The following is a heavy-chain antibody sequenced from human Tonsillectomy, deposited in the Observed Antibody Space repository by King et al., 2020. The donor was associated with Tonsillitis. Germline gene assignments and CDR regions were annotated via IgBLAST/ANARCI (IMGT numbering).Heavy chain of an antibody. CDR2: INHSGST. J-gene: IGHJ4*02. CDR1: GGSFSGYY. Sequence: VQLQQWGAGLLKPSETLSLTCAVYGGSFSGYYWSWIRQPPGKGLEWIGEINHSGSTNYNPSLKSRVTISVDTSKNQFSLKLSSVTAADTAVYYCASGDSGSGSYYNSFDYWGQGTLVTVSS. V-gene: IGHV4-34*01. D-gene: IGHD3-10*01. CDR3: ASGDSGSGSYYNSFDY.